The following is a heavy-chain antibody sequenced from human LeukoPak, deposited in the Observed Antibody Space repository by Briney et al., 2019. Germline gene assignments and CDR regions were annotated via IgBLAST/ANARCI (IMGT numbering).Heavy chain of an antibody. D-gene: IGHD3-10*01. Sequence: PSETLSLTRTVSGGSISSYYWSWIRQPPGKGLEWIGYIYYSGSTNYNPSLKSRVTISVDTSKNQFSLKLSSVTAADTAVYYCARTGWFGDRFDPWGQGTLVTVSS. V-gene: IGHV4-59*08. CDR3: ARTGWFGDRFDP. CDR1: GGSISSYY. J-gene: IGHJ5*02. CDR2: IYYSGST.